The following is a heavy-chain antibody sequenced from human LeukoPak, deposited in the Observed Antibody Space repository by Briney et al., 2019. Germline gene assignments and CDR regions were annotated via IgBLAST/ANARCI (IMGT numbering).Heavy chain of an antibody. Sequence: GGSLRLSCAASGFIFSSYSMNWVRQAPGKGLEWVSSISSSSSYMYYADSVKGRFTISRDNAKNSLYLQMDGLRAEDTAVYYCARMGLLYSSSAEAFEYWGQGTLVTVSS. J-gene: IGHJ4*02. CDR2: ISSSSSYM. CDR3: ARMGLLYSSSAEAFEY. D-gene: IGHD6-6*01. V-gene: IGHV3-21*01. CDR1: GFIFSSYS.